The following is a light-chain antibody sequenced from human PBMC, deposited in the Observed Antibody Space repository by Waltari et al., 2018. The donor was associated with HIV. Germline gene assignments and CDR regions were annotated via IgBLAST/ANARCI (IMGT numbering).Light chain of an antibody. J-gene: IGLJ3*02. CDR2: EGS. Sequence: QSALTQPASVSGSPGQSITISCSGNSRDVGSYNLVSWFQQHPGKVPKLIIYEGSKRPLGVSDRFSGSKSGRTASLTVSGLQAEDEADYYCSSYAGADTWVFGGGTKLTVL. CDR1: SRDVGSYNL. V-gene: IGLV2-23*01. CDR3: SSYAGADTWV.